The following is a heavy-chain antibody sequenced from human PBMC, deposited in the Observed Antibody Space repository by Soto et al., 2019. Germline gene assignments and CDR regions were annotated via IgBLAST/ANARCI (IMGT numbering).Heavy chain of an antibody. CDR1: GGTFSSYA. J-gene: IGHJ5*02. Sequence: SVKVSCKASGGTFSSYAISWVRQAPGQGLEWMGGIIPIFGTANYAQKFQGRVTITADESTSTAYMELSSLRSEDTAVYYCARGGSRSSSFDNWFDPWGRGTLVTVSS. D-gene: IGHD6-6*01. CDR3: ARGGSRSSSFDNWFDP. CDR2: IIPIFGTA. V-gene: IGHV1-69*13.